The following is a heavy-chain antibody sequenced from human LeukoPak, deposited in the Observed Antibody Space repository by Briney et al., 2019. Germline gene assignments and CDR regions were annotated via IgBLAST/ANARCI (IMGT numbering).Heavy chain of an antibody. CDR3: ARDIDVQVAYCGGDCYPLGAFDI. Sequence: GGSLRLSCAASGLTFDDYGMSWVRQAPGKGLEWVSGINWNGGSTGYADSVKGRFTISRDNAKNSLYLQMNSLRAEDTALYYCARDIDVQVAYCGGDCYPLGAFDIWGQGTMVTVSS. J-gene: IGHJ3*02. D-gene: IGHD2-21*02. CDR1: GLTFDDYG. V-gene: IGHV3-20*04. CDR2: INWNGGST.